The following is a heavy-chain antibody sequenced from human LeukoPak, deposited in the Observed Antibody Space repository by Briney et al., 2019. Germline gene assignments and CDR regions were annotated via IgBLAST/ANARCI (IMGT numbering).Heavy chain of an antibody. CDR3: AREGTFTYYYDSSGYFDY. CDR1: GFTFSSYG. V-gene: IGHV3-7*01. J-gene: IGHJ4*02. D-gene: IGHD3-22*01. Sequence: QAGGSLRLSCAASGFTFSSYGMHWVRQAPGKGLEWVANIKQDGSEKYYVDSVKGRFTISRDNAKNSLYLQMNSLRAEDTAVYYCAREGTFTYYYDSSGYFDYWGQGTLVTVSS. CDR2: IKQDGSEK.